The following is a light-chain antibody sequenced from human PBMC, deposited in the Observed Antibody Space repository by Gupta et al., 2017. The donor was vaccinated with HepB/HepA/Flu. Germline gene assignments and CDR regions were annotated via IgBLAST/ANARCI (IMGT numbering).Light chain of an antibody. Sequence: QSGLIQPASVSGSPGQSITISCTGTSSDVGGYNSVSWYQQYPGRAPKLLIYDVSNRPSGVSNRFSGSKTGNSASLTISGLQAEDEAVYYCTSVRSGSTLVIFGGGTELTVL. CDR3: TSVRSGSTLVI. CDR2: DVS. J-gene: IGLJ2*01. V-gene: IGLV2-14*03. CDR1: SSDVGGYNS.